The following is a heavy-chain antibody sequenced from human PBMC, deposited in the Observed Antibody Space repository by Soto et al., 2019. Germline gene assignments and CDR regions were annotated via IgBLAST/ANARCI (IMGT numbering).Heavy chain of an antibody. D-gene: IGHD4-17*01. V-gene: IGHV4-59*12. CDR1: GGTITYYY. CDR2: IFDGGSA. Sequence: SEKLSLTYTVSGGTITYYYWSWIRQAPGKGLEWLGYIFDGGSANYTPSLKSRVSFSLDKSQNQLYLTLTSVTGADTAIYYCVSVEGTPTVTGDYYYYASDALCQG. J-gene: IGHJ6*02. CDR3: VSVEGTPTVTGDYYYYASDA.